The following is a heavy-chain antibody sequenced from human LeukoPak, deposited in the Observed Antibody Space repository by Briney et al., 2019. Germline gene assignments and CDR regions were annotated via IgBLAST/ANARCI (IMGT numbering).Heavy chain of an antibody. Sequence: GASVKVSCKASGYTFTSYDINWVRQATGQGLAWMGWMNPNSGNTGYAQKFQGRVTMTRNTSISTAYMELSSLRSEDTAVYYCARDGPIVVVPAASNFDYWGQGTLVTVSS. CDR3: ARDGPIVVVPAASNFDY. D-gene: IGHD2-2*01. J-gene: IGHJ4*02. V-gene: IGHV1-8*01. CDR1: GYTFTSYD. CDR2: MNPNSGNT.